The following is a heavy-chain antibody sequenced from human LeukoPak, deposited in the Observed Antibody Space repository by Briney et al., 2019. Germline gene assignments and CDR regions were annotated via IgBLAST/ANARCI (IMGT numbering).Heavy chain of an antibody. CDR1: GFTFSTVS. CDR3: ARDVGYCSGGSCYRWFAS. V-gene: IGHV3-48*01. CDR2: ISTGSAVI. J-gene: IGHJ5*01. Sequence: GGSLRLSCAASGFTFSTVSMSWVRQAPGKGLEWVSYISTGSAVIYYADSVRGRFTISRDDARNSVSLQMNSLRADDTAVYYCARDVGYCSGGSCYRWFASWGQGTLVTVSS. D-gene: IGHD2-15*01.